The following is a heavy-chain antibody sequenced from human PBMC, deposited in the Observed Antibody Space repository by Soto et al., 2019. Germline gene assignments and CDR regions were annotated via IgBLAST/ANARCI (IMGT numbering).Heavy chain of an antibody. CDR1: GYTFTSYD. Sequence: QVQLVQSGAEGKKSGASVKVSCKASGYTFTSYDINWVRQATGQGLEWMGWMNPNSGNTGYAQKFQGRVTMTRNTSISTAYMELSSLRYEDTAVYYCARERSAAGTGWFDPWGQGTLVTVSS. D-gene: IGHD6-13*01. V-gene: IGHV1-8*01. CDR3: ARERSAAGTGWFDP. J-gene: IGHJ5*02. CDR2: MNPNSGNT.